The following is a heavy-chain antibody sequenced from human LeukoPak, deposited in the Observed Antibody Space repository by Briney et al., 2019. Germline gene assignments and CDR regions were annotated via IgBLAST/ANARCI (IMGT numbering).Heavy chain of an antibody. D-gene: IGHD3-10*01. Sequence: SVKVSCKASGYTFINFGINWVRQAPGQGLEWMGWVNPYNRNTNYAQKLQGRVIMTTDTTAKTAYMELRSLRSDNTAVYYCARDLDHYGSGSYYSGPTDSWGQGTLVTVSS. J-gene: IGHJ4*02. CDR3: ARDLDHYGSGSYYSGPTDS. V-gene: IGHV1-18*01. CDR2: VNPYNRNT. CDR1: GYTFINFG.